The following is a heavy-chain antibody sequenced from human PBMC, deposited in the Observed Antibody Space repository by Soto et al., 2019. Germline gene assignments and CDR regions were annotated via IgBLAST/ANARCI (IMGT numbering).Heavy chain of an antibody. V-gene: IGHV1-2*04. CDR2: INPNSGGT. CDR3: ARDMTTVTAFDF. D-gene: IGHD4-17*01. CDR1: GYTFTGYD. Sequence: ASVKVSCKASGYTFTGYDMHWVRQAPGQGLEWMGYINPNSGGTNYAQKFQGWVTMTRDTSISTAYMELRRLRSDDTAVYYCARDMTTVTAFDFWGQGTLVTVSS. J-gene: IGHJ4*02.